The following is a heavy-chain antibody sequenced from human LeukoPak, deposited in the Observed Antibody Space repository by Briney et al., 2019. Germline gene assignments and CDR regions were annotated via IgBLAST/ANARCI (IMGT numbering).Heavy chain of an antibody. J-gene: IGHJ4*02. Sequence: GGSLRLSCAASGFTLDDYLMSWVRHAPGKGLECVANIKEDVSDKYYVDSVKGRFTISRDNAKNSLYLQMSRVRAEDTAVYYCARVGVAGFDYWGQGILVTVSS. D-gene: IGHD3-3*01. V-gene: IGHV3-7*03. CDR2: IKEDVSDK. CDR3: ARVGVAGFDY. CDR1: GFTLDDYL.